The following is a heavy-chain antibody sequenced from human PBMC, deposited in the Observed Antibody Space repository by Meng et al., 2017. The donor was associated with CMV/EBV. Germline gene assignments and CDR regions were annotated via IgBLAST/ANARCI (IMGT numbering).Heavy chain of an antibody. CDR3: CAEGAFDI. CDR1: GFTFSSYA. D-gene: IGHD1-14*01. V-gene: IGHV3-30-3*01. CDR2: ISYDGSNK. Sequence: GESLKISCAASGFTFSSYAMHWVRQAPGKGLEWVAVISYDGSNKYYADSVKGRFTISRDNSKNTLYLQMNSLRAEDTAVYYCCAEGAFDIWGQGTTVTVSS. J-gene: IGHJ3*02.